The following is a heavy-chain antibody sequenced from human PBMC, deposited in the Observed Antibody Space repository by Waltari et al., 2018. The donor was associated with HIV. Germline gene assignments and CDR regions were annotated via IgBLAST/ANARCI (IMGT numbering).Heavy chain of an antibody. V-gene: IGHV4-39*01. CDR1: GGSISTSSYY. CDR2: IYYRGNT. D-gene: IGHD7-27*01. Sequence: QLQLQESGPGLVKPSETLSLTCTVSGGSISTSSYYWGWIRTPPGKGLGAIGNIYYRGNTFYNSSLNSRVTMSVDTSRNQFSLNLSSVTAADTAVYYCARVARRGLVWGSPWYYGMDVWGQGTTVTVSS. CDR3: ARVARRGLVWGSPWYYGMDV. J-gene: IGHJ6*02.